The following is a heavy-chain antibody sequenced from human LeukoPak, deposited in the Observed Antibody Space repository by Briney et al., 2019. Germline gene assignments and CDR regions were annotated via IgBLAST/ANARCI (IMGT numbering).Heavy chain of an antibody. D-gene: IGHD1-26*01. J-gene: IGHJ4*02. CDR2: IDWDDDK. Sequence: RGSGPTLVNPTQTLTLTCTFSGFSLSTSGMRVSWIRQPPGKALEWLARIDWDDDKFYSTSLKTRLTISKDTSKNQVVLTMTNMDPVDTATYYCARTIVGATIFDYWGQGNLVTVSS. CDR1: GFSLSTSGMR. V-gene: IGHV2-70*17. CDR3: ARTIVGATIFDY.